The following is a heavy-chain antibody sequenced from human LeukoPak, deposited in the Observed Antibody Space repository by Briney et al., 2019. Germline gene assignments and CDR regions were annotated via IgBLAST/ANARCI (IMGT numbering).Heavy chain of an antibody. V-gene: IGHV3-48*03. CDR1: GFTFSNFA. J-gene: IGHJ4*02. Sequence: GGSLRLSCAASGFTFSNFAMNWVRLAPGKGLEWISYISRTGNSIYYADSVKGRFTISRDSAKNSLYLQMNSLRAEDTAVYYCARGPYSSNWYVDYWGQGTLVTVAS. D-gene: IGHD6-13*01. CDR2: ISRTGNSI. CDR3: ARGPYSSNWYVDY.